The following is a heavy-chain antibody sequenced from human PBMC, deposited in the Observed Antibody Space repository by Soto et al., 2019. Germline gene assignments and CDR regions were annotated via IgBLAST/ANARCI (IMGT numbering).Heavy chain of an antibody. V-gene: IGHV4-34*01. CDR3: ARAPRLGYCSGGSCYSGALDY. CDR1: GGSFSGYY. D-gene: IGHD2-15*01. Sequence: QVQLQQWGAGLLKPSETLSLTCAVYGGSFSGYYWSWIRQPPGKELEWIGEINHSGSTNYNPSLKSRVTISVDTSKNQFSLKLSSVTAADTAVYYCARAPRLGYCSGGSCYSGALDYWGQGTLVTVSS. J-gene: IGHJ4*02. CDR2: INHSGST.